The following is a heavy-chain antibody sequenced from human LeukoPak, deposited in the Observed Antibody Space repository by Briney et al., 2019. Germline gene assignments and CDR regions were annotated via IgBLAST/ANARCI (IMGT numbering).Heavy chain of an antibody. CDR2: ISSNGGST. CDR3: VKPQPGGGFDY. Sequence: GGSLRLSCAASGFTFSDYYMSWIRQAPGQGLEYVSAISSNGGSTYYADSVKGRFTISRDNSKNTLYLQMSSLRAEDTAVYYCVKPQPGGGFDYWGQGTLVTVSS. V-gene: IGHV3-64D*09. D-gene: IGHD1-14*01. CDR1: GFTFSDYY. J-gene: IGHJ4*02.